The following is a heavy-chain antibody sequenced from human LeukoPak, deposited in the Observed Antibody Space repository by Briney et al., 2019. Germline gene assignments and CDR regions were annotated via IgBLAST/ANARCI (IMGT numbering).Heavy chain of an antibody. V-gene: IGHV4-39*01. CDR3: ARHVRQHLPPKAFDY. J-gene: IGHJ4*02. CDR2: IYYSGNT. CDR1: GGSISSGIYY. Sequence: PSETLSLTCTVSGGSISSGIYYWGWIRQPPGKGLEWIGSIYYSGNTYYNPSLKSRVTISVDTSKNQLSLKLNSVTAADTAVYYCARHVRQHLPPKAFDYWGQGTLVTVSS. D-gene: IGHD6-13*01.